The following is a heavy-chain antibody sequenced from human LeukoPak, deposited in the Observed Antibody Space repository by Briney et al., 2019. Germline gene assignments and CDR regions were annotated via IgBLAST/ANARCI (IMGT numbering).Heavy chain of an antibody. J-gene: IGHJ4*02. CDR2: ISETGGTI. CDR3: AREMTTITYSFDS. Sequence: RGGSLRLSCAPSGFTFSNYAMSWVRQAPGKGLEWVSAISETGGTIHYADSVRGRFTISRDNSKNTLYLQMNSLRAEDTAVYYCAREMTTITYSFDSWGQGTLVTVSS. CDR1: GFTFSNYA. D-gene: IGHD5-24*01. V-gene: IGHV3-23*01.